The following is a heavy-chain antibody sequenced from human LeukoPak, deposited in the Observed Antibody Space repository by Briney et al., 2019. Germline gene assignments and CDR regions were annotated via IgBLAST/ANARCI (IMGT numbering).Heavy chain of an antibody. J-gene: IGHJ6*02. CDR3: ARGDSTYYGMDV. CDR1: GYTFTGYY. V-gene: IGHV1-2*04. D-gene: IGHD2/OR15-2a*01. Sequence: ASVKVSCKASGYTFTGYYMHWVRQAPGQGLEWMGWINPNSGGTNYAQKFQGWVTMTRDTSISTAYMELSRLRSDDTAVYYCARGDSTYYGMDVWGQGTTVTVSS. CDR2: INPNSGGT.